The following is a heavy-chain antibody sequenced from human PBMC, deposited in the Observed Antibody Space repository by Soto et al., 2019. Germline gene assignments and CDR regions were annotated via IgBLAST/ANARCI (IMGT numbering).Heavy chain of an antibody. D-gene: IGHD1-1*01. CDR1: GFTFSSYW. V-gene: IGHV3-74*01. J-gene: IGHJ6*02. CDR3: ARERGTGAQGYMDV. Sequence: PGGSLRLSCAASGFTFSSYWMHWVRQAPGKGLVWVSRINTDGSSTNYADSVKGRFTISRDNAKNTLYLQMNSLRAEDTAVYYCARERGTGAQGYMDVWGQGTTVTVSS. CDR2: INTDGSST.